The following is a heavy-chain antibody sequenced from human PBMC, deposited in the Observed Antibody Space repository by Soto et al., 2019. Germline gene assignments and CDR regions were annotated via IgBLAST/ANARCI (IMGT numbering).Heavy chain of an antibody. CDR3: ARDLGYCSSTSCYDYYYYYMDV. CDR1: GYTLTDYT. D-gene: IGHD2-2*01. Sequence: ASVKVSCKASGYTLTDYTMHWVRQAPGQRLEWMGWINAVNGNTKYPQKFQGRVTITRDTSASTAYMELSSLRSEDTAVYYCARDLGYCSSTSCYDYYYYYMDVWGKGTTVTVSS. CDR2: INAVNGNT. J-gene: IGHJ6*03. V-gene: IGHV1-3*01.